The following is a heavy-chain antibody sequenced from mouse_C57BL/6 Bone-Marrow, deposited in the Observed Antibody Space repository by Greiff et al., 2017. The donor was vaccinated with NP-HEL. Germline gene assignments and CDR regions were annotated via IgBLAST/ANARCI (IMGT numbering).Heavy chain of an antibody. J-gene: IGHJ3*01. V-gene: IGHV5-6*01. Sequence: EVKLVESGGDLVKPGGSLKLSCAASGFTFSSYGMSWVRQTPDKRLEWVATISSGGSYTYYPDSVKGRFTISRDNAKNTLYLQMSSLKSEDTAMYYCARERDYYGSSYPAWFAYWGQGTLVTVSA. D-gene: IGHD1-1*01. CDR3: ARERDYYGSSYPAWFAY. CDR2: ISSGGSYT. CDR1: GFTFSSYG.